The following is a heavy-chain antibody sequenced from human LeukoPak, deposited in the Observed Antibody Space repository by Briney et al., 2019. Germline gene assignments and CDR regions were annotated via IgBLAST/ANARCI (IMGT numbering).Heavy chain of an antibody. Sequence: GGSLRLSCAASGFTFSDYYMSWIRQAPGKGLEWVSYISSSGTKNYADSVKGRFTISRDNAKNSLYLQMNSLRAEDTAVYYCARGVVRDYASDYWGQGTLVTVSS. D-gene: IGHD3-10*01. V-gene: IGHV3-11*01. CDR3: ARGVVRDYASDY. CDR1: GFTFSDYY. J-gene: IGHJ4*02. CDR2: ISSSGTK.